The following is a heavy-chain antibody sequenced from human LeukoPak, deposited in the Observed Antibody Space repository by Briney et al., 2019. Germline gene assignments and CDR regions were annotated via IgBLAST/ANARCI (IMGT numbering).Heavy chain of an antibody. D-gene: IGHD3-3*01. Sequence: SETLSLTCTVSGGSISSSSCYWGWIRQPPGKGLEWIGSIYYSGSTYYNPSLKSRVTISVDTSKNQFSLKLSSVTAADTAVYYCAREARFLEWVPYYMDVWGKGTTVTVSS. J-gene: IGHJ6*03. CDR3: AREARFLEWVPYYMDV. CDR1: GGSISSSSCY. CDR2: IYYSGST. V-gene: IGHV4-39*07.